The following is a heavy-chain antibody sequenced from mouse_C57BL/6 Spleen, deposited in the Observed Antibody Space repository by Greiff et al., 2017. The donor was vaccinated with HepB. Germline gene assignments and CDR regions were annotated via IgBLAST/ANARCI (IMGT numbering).Heavy chain of an antibody. Sequence: QVQLQQPGAELVKPGASVKLSCKASGYTFTSYWMHWVKQRPGQGLEWIGMIHPNSGSTNYNEKFKSKATLTVDKSSSTAYMQLSSLTSEDSAVYYCAREEGNCYFDYWGQGTTLTVSS. CDR1: GYTFTSYW. J-gene: IGHJ2*01. CDR3: AREEGNCYFDY. D-gene: IGHD2-1*01. CDR2: IHPNSGST. V-gene: IGHV1-64*01.